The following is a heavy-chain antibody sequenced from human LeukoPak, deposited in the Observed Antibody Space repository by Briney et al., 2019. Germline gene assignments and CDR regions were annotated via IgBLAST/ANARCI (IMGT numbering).Heavy chain of an antibody. CDR3: ARESPMDSRLRPWGWFDP. J-gene: IGHJ5*02. D-gene: IGHD2-21*02. Sequence: SQTLSLTCDISGDSVSNSSVAWNWIRQSPSRGLEWLGRTYCRSKWYNDYATSVKSRLIINPDTSKNQFSLQLKSVTPDDTAVYYCARESPMDSRLRPWGWFDPWGQGTLVTVSS. CDR2: TYCRSKWYN. CDR1: GDSVSNSSVA. V-gene: IGHV6-1*01.